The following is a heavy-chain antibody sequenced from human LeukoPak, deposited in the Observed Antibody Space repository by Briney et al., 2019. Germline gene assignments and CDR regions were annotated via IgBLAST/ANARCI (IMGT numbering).Heavy chain of an antibody. CDR1: GGSISSYY. CDR3: ARGYSSGWFHMDV. Sequence: PSETLSLTCTVSGGSISSYYWSWIRQPPGKGLEWIGYIYYSGSTYYNPSLKSRVTISVDTSKNQFSLKLSSVTAADTAVYYCARGYSSGWFHMDVWGQGTTVTVSS. CDR2: IYYSGST. J-gene: IGHJ6*02. V-gene: IGHV4-59*06. D-gene: IGHD6-19*01.